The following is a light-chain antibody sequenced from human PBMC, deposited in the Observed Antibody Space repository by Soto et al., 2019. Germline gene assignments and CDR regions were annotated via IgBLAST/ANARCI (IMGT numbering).Light chain of an antibody. CDR1: QSISSE. V-gene: IGKV3-15*01. CDR3: QQGNNWPLT. Sequence: DIEMTQSPASLSVSLGDRVTLSCRASQSISSELAWYQQKPGQPPRLLIYAASTMATGVPARFTGSGSGSDFTLTISGLQSEDFAVYYCQQGNNWPLTFGQGTRLEIK. J-gene: IGKJ2*01. CDR2: AAS.